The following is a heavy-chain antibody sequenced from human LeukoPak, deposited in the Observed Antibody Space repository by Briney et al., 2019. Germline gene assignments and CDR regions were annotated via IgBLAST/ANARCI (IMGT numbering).Heavy chain of an antibody. CDR1: GGSITSYY. CDR2: IYTSGST. Sequence: SETLSVTCTVSGGSITSYYWSWIRQPDGKGLEWIGRIYTSGSTNYNPSLKSRVTMSVDTSKNQLSLKLSSVTAADTAVYYCARDLAVAGSFDYWGQGTLVTVSS. CDR3: ARDLAVAGSFDY. V-gene: IGHV4-4*07. D-gene: IGHD6-19*01. J-gene: IGHJ4*02.